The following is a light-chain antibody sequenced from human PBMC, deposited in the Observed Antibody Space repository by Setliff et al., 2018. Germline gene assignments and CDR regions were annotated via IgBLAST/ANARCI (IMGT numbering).Light chain of an antibody. V-gene: IGLV1-40*01. CDR3: QSYGGSVSGYV. Sequence: QSVLTQPPSVSGAPGHKVTISCTGSSSDLGAGFSVHWYQQLPGRAPKLLIFGNNNRPSGVPDRFSGSKSGTSASLVITGLQADDEADYYCQSYGGSVSGYVFGTGTKVTVL. CDR1: SSDLGAGFS. CDR2: GNN. J-gene: IGLJ1*01.